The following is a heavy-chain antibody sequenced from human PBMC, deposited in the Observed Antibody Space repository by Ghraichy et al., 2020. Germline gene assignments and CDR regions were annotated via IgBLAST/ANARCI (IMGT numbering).Heavy chain of an antibody. V-gene: IGHV4-30-2*01. CDR3: ARGSSGYGTNWFDP. J-gene: IGHJ5*02. D-gene: IGHD5-12*01. CDR1: GGSISSGGYS. Sequence: QTLSLTCAVSGGSISSGGYSWSWIRQPPGKGLEWIGYIYHSGSTYYNPSLKSRVTISVDRSKNQFSLKLSSVTAADTAVYYCARGSSGYGTNWFDPWGQGTLVTVSS. CDR2: IYHSGST.